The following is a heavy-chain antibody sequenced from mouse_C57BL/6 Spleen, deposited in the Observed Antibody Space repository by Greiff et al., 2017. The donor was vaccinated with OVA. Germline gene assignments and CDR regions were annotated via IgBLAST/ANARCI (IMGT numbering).Heavy chain of an antibody. V-gene: IGHV7-1*01. CDR1: GFTFSDFY. D-gene: IGHD2-4*01. Sequence: EVKLMESGGGLVQSGRSLRLSCATSGFTFSDFYMEWVRQAPGKGLEWIAASRNKANDYTTEYSASVKGRFIVSRDTSQSILYLQMNALRAEDTAIYYCARDAYDYDNAMDYWGQGTSVTVSS. CDR2: SRNKANDYTT. CDR3: ARDAYDYDNAMDY. J-gene: IGHJ4*01.